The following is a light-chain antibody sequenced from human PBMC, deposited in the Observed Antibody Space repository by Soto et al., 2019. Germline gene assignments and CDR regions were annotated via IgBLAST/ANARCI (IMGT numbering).Light chain of an antibody. Sequence: QSALTQPPSASGSPGQSVTISCTGTKNDIGVYDFVSWYQHHPGKAPRLIIYEVVQRPSGVPDRFSGSKSGNTASLTVSGLQAADEGDYFCKSYAGSNTYVFGSATKV. J-gene: IGLJ1*01. CDR2: EVV. CDR3: KSYAGSNTYV. V-gene: IGLV2-8*01. CDR1: KNDIGVYDF.